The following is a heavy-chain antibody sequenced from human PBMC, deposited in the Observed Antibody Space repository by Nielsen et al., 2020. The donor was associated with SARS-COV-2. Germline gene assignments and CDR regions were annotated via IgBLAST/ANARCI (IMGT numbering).Heavy chain of an antibody. V-gene: IGHV3-30-3*01. J-gene: IGHJ6*03. CDR3: AKDELRFLVYTTLYYMDV. CDR2: ISYDGSNK. CDR1: GFTFSSYA. D-gene: IGHD3-3*01. Sequence: GESLKISCAASGFTFSSYAMHWVRQAPGKGLEWVAVISYDGSNKYYADSVKGRFTISRDNSKNTLYLQMNSLRAEDTAVYYCAKDELRFLVYTTLYYMDVWGKGTTVTVSS.